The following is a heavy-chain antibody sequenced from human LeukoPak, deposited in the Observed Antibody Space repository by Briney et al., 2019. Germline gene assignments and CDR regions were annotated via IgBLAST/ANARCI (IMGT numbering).Heavy chain of an antibody. V-gene: IGHV1-24*01. D-gene: IGHD2-2*01. J-gene: IGHJ6*02. CDR3: ATGTPDEFRGLDV. CDR1: GDTLSEVS. Sequence: GASVKVSCKVSGDTLSEVSIHWVRQAPGKGLEWMGGSNLEDFETVYAQKFEGRLTVTDDTSTDTAYTELSSLGSEDTAVYYCATGTPDEFRGLDVWGQGTTVIVS. CDR2: SNLEDFET.